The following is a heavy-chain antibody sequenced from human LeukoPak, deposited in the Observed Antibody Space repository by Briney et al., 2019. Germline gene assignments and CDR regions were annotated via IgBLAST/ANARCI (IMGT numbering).Heavy chain of an antibody. CDR1: GGSFSGHY. Sequence: SETLSLTCAVYGGSFSGHYWSWIRQPPGKGLEWIGEINHSGSTNYNPSLKSRVTISVDTSKNQFSLRLSSVTAADTAVYYCARVPNDYWGQGTLVTVSS. CDR3: ARVPNDY. V-gene: IGHV4-34*01. J-gene: IGHJ4*02. CDR2: INHSGST.